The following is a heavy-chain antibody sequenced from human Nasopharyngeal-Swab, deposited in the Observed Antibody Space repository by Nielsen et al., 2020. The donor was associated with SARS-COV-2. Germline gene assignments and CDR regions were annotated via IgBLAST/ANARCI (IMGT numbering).Heavy chain of an antibody. CDR3: ARTAIEGGYYRGDAFDI. V-gene: IGHV5-51*01. Sequence: GESLKISCKGSGYRFISDWIGWVRQMPGKGLEWMGIIYPGDSDTRYSPSFQGQVTISADKSINTAYLQWSSLKASDTAMYYCARTAIEGGYYRGDAFDIWGQGTMVTVPS. CDR2: IYPGDSDT. D-gene: IGHD3-22*01. J-gene: IGHJ3*02. CDR1: GYRFISDW.